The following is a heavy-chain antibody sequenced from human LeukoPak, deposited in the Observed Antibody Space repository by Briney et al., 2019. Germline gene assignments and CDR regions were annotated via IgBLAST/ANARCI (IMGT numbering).Heavy chain of an antibody. Sequence: SESLSLTCTVSSGSISSSSYYWGWIRQPPGKGPARIGSIYYSGSTYYNPSLKSRVTISVDTSNNQFSLKLSSVTAADTAVYYCARDLRITMVRGDHFDYWGQGTLVTVSS. J-gene: IGHJ4*02. V-gene: IGHV4-39*07. D-gene: IGHD3-10*01. CDR3: ARDLRITMVRGDHFDY. CDR2: IYYSGST. CDR1: SGSISSSSYY.